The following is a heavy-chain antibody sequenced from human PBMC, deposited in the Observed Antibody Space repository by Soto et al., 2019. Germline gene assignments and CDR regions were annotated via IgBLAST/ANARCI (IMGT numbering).Heavy chain of an antibody. CDR2: ISYDGRNR. CDR1: GFIFSTYG. Sequence: QVQLVESGGGVVQPGRSLRLSCTASGFIFSTYGMHWVRQAPGKGLEWVALISYDGRNRNYPDSVKGRFIISRENSKNTLYLEMNSLRAEDTGVYYCAKDLGYSSSWYNSRWFDPWGQGTLVTVSS. D-gene: IGHD6-13*01. J-gene: IGHJ5*02. V-gene: IGHV3-30*18. CDR3: AKDLGYSSSWYNSRWFDP.